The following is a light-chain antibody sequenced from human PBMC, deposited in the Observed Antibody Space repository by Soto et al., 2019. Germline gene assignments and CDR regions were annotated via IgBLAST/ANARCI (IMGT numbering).Light chain of an antibody. CDR1: QSVSSS. J-gene: IGKJ1*01. CDR3: QHYNNWPPWT. V-gene: IGKV3-15*01. Sequence: EIVMTQSPATLSVSPGERATLSCRASQSVSSSLAWYQQKPGQAPRLLIYGASTRATGIPAGFSGSGSGTEFTLTISSLQSEDFAVYYCQHYNNWPPWTFGQGTKVEIK. CDR2: GAS.